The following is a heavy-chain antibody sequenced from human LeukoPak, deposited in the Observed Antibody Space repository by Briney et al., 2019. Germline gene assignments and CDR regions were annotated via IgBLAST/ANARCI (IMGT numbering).Heavy chain of an antibody. CDR3: ARDYGGNFGP. D-gene: IGHD4-23*01. CDR1: GGSISSTTYY. V-gene: IGHV4-39*01. J-gene: IGHJ5*02. CDR2: IYYSGST. Sequence: SETLSLTCIVSGGSISSTTYYWGWLRQPPGKGLEWIGSIYYSGSTYYNPSLKSRVTISVDTPKNQFSLKLSSVTAADTAVYYCARDYGGNFGPWGQGTLVTVSS.